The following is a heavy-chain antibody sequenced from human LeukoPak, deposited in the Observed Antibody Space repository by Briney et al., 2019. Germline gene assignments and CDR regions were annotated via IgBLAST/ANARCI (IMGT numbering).Heavy chain of an antibody. V-gene: IGHV3-33*01. CDR2: IWNDGSNK. J-gene: IGHJ4*02. D-gene: IGHD2-2*01. Sequence: GGSLRLSCAASGFTFSSYGMHWVRQAPGQGLEWVAVIWNDGSNKYYVDSVKGRFTISRDNSKNTLYLQMNSLRTEDTAVYYCARDNCSSTSCLFDYWGQGTLVTVSS. CDR3: ARDNCSSTSCLFDY. CDR1: GFTFSSYG.